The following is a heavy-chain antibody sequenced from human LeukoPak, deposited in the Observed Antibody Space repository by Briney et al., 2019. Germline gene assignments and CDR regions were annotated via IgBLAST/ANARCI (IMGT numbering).Heavy chain of an antibody. Sequence: GGSLRLSCAASGFTFSSYAMSWVRQAPGKGLEWVSAISGSGGSTYYADSVKGRFTISRDNSKNTLYLQMNSLRAEDTAVYYCAKLNLIAVAGPVDYWGQGTLVTVSS. V-gene: IGHV3-23*01. CDR1: GFTFSSYA. CDR2: ISGSGGST. CDR3: AKLNLIAVAGPVDY. J-gene: IGHJ4*02. D-gene: IGHD6-19*01.